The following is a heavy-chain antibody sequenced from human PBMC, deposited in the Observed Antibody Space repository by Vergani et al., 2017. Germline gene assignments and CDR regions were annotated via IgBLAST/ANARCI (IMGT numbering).Heavy chain of an antibody. V-gene: IGHV4-4*07. Sequence: QVQMQESGPGLVKTSETLSLTCSASGAPISYWCWSWLRQPAGKGLEWIGRLCPSGSTNYKPSLKSRVTMSIDTSKNQFSLKLTSVTAADTAVYYCARGRGDNWYCDLWGRGTLVTVSS. CDR1: GAPISYWC. D-gene: IGHD3-10*01. CDR3: ARGRGDNWYCDL. CDR2: LCPSGST. J-gene: IGHJ2*01.